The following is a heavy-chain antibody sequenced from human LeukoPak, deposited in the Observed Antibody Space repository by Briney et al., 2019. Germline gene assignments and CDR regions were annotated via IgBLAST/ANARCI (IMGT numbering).Heavy chain of an antibody. V-gene: IGHV3-7*01. CDR3: ATRPDVGMDV. J-gene: IGHJ6*02. CDR2: IKQDGSEK. CDR1: GFTFSSYW. D-gene: IGHD6-6*01. Sequence: GGSLRLSCVTSGFTFSSYWMSWVRQAPGKGLEWVANIKQDGSEKNYVDSVKGRFTISRDNAKNSLYLQMNSLRAEDTAVYYCATRPDVGMDVWGQGTTVTVSS.